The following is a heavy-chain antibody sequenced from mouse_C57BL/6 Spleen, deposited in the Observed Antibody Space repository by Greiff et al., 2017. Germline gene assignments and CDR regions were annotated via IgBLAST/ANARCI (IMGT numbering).Heavy chain of an antibody. CDR1: GYAFSSSW. Sequence: VHLVESGPELVKPGASVKISCKASGYAFSSSWMNWVKQRPGKGLEWIGRIYPGDGDTNYNGKFKGKATLTADKSSSTAYMQLSSLTSEDSAVYFCARLVDYYGSSYVDYWGQGTTLTVSS. D-gene: IGHD1-1*01. CDR2: IYPGDGDT. V-gene: IGHV1-82*01. CDR3: ARLVDYYGSSYVDY. J-gene: IGHJ2*01.